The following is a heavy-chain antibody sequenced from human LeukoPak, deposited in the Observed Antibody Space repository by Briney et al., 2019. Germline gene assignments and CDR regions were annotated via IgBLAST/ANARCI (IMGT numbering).Heavy chain of an antibody. Sequence: SETLSLTCTVSGGFVSSSSYFWGWIRQPPGKGLEWIRSIYYSGTTHYNPSLKSRITISPATSKNQFSLKMSSVTAADTAVYYCARHGGAAAAIDYWGQGTLVTVSS. CDR1: GGFVSSSSYF. V-gene: IGHV4-39*01. CDR3: ARHGGAAAAIDY. J-gene: IGHJ4*02. D-gene: IGHD6-13*01. CDR2: IYYSGTT.